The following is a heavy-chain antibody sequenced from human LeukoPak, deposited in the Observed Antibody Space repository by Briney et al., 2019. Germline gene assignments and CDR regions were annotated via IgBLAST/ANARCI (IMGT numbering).Heavy chain of an antibody. J-gene: IGHJ6*03. CDR3: ARLWFSGSYHYYYYMDV. V-gene: IGHV1-46*01. D-gene: IGHD1-26*01. CDR2: INPSGGST. Sequence: ASVKVSCKASGYTFTSYYMHWVRQAPGQGLEWMGIINPSGGSTSYAQKFQGRVTMTRDTSITTAYMELSRLTSDDTAVYFCARLWFSGSYHYYYYMDVWGKGTSVTVSS. CDR1: GYTFTSYY.